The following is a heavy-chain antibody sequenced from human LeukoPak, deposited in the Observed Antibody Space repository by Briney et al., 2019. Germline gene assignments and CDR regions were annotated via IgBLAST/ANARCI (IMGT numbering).Heavy chain of an antibody. CDR1: GGSISSHY. D-gene: IGHD2-2*02. CDR3: ARAQGFYCSSTSCYTGAGWFDP. V-gene: IGHV4-59*11. J-gene: IGHJ5*02. CDR2: IYYSGST. Sequence: SETLSLTCTVSGGSISSHYWSWIRQPPGKGLEWIGYIYYSGSTNYNPSRKSRVTISVDTSKNQFSLKLSSVAAADTAVYYCARAQGFYCSSTSCYTGAGWFDPWGQGTLVTVSS.